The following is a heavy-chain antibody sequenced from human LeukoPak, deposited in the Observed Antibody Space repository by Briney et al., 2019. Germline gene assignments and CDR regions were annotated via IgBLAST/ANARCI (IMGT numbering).Heavy chain of an antibody. Sequence: GGSLRLSCAASGFTFSSYSMNWVRQAPGEGLEWVSSISSSSSYIYYADSVKGRFTISRDNAKNSLYLQMNSLRAEDTAVYYCARDLNSPVAGRGRGYFDYWGQGTLVIVSS. J-gene: IGHJ4*02. V-gene: IGHV3-21*01. D-gene: IGHD6-19*01. CDR3: ARDLNSPVAGRGRGYFDY. CDR2: ISSSSSYI. CDR1: GFTFSSYS.